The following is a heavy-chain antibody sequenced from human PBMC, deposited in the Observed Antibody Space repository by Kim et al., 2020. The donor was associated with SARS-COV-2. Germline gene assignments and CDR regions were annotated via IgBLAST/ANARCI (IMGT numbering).Heavy chain of an antibody. CDR2: INPNTGGT. V-gene: IGHV1-2*02. D-gene: IGHD6-13*01. CDR1: GYTFTGYY. CDR3: AREDGVWQQLLPVYYFDY. J-gene: IGHJ4*02. Sequence: ASVKVSCKASGYTFTGYYMHWVRQAPGQGLEWMGWINPNTGGTNYAQKFQGRVTMTRDTSISTAYMELSRLRSDDTAVYYCAREDGVWQQLLPVYYFDYWGQGTLVTVSS.